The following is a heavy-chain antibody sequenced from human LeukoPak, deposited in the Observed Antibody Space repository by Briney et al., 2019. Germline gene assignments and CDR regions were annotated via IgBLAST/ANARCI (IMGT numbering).Heavy chain of an antibody. CDR1: GGSISSYY. J-gene: IGHJ2*01. CDR2: IYYSGST. V-gene: IGHV4-59*01. CDR3: ARAQYFDL. Sequence: SETLSLTCTVSGGSISSYYWSWIRQPPGKGLEWIGYIYYSGSTNYNPSLKSRVTISVDTSKNQFSLKLSSVTAADTAVYYCARAQYFDLWGRGTLVTVSS.